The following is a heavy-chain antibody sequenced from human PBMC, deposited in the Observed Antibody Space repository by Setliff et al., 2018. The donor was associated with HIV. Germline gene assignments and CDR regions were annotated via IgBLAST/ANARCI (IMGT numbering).Heavy chain of an antibody. CDR2: IYYSGST. D-gene: IGHD5-18*01. Sequence: SETLSLTCTVSGGSISSGGYYWSWIRQHPGKGLEWIGYIYYSGSTYYNPSLKSRVTISLDTSRNQFSLKLTSMTAADTSVYYCGRLSDTAMASFDSWGQGTLVTVSS. CDR3: GRLSDTAMASFDS. CDR1: GGSISSGGYY. J-gene: IGHJ4*02. V-gene: IGHV4-31*03.